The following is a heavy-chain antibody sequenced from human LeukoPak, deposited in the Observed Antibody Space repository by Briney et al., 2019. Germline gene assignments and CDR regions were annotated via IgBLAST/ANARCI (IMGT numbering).Heavy chain of an antibody. J-gene: IGHJ4*02. V-gene: IGHV3-23*01. D-gene: IGHD5-18*01. CDR1: GFTFGSHA. Sequence: PGGSLRLSCEVSGFTFGSHAMYWVRQAPGKGLEWVAGIFGSGGSPHYADSVKGRFTISRDNSRNTVYLQINSLRAEDTAVYYCGTTTVGYSSGQKPAWPVDYWGQGTLVTVSS. CDR3: GTTTVGYSSGQKPAWPVDY. CDR2: IFGSGGSP.